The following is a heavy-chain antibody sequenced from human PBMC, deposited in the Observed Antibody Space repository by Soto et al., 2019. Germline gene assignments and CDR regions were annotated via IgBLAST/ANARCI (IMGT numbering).Heavy chain of an antibody. CDR1: GFTFSSYD. D-gene: IGHD6-13*01. CDR3: ARGHADSWPRDYFDF. V-gene: IGHV3-30*01. J-gene: IGHJ4*02. Sequence: GGSLRLSCAASGFTFSSYDLHWVRQAPGKGLEWVAVISSDGNTKYYADSVKGRFTVSRDNSQNTMYLQMNTLRGEDSALYYCARGHADSWPRDYFDFWGQGAQVTVSS. CDR2: ISSDGNTK.